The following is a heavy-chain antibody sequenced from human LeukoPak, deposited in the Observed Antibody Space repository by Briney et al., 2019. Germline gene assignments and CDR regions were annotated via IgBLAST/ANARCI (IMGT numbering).Heavy chain of an antibody. J-gene: IGHJ4*02. CDR2: IYYIRKT. V-gene: IGHV4-61*08. D-gene: IGHD1-26*01. CDR3: ARTQSQSGSYRYYFGY. CDR1: GGSVGSAGYY. Sequence: PSETLSLTCTVSGGSVGSAGYYWSWIRQPPGGGLEWIGYIYYIRKTNYNPSLKSRVTMSLDPSKNQFSLKLNSVTAADTAVYYCARTQSQSGSYRYYFGYWGQGTLVTVSS.